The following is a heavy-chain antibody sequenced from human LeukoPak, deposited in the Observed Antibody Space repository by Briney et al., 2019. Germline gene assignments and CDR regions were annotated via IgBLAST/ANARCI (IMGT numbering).Heavy chain of an antibody. V-gene: IGHV1-18*04. CDR1: GYTFTSHD. Sequence: ASVKVSCKASGYTFTSHDITWVRQAPGQGLEWMGWISTYNVNTNYAQKLQGRVTMTTDTSTSTAYMELRSLRSDDTAVYYCARDQYYDSKGWFDPWGQGTLVTVSS. CDR3: ARDQYYDSKGWFDP. D-gene: IGHD3-22*01. J-gene: IGHJ5*02. CDR2: ISTYNVNT.